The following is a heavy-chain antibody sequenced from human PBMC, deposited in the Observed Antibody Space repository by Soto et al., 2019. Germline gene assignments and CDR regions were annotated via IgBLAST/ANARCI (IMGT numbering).Heavy chain of an antibody. Sequence: EVQLVESGGGLVQPGGSLRLSCAASGFTFSSYWVHWVRQAPGKGLVWVSRINSVGSSTNYADSVKGRFTISRDNAKNTLYLQMNSMRAEDKAVYYCARWMGGAFDIWGRGTMVTVSS. D-gene: IGHD3-16*01. J-gene: IGHJ3*02. CDR1: GFTFSSYW. CDR2: INSVGSST. CDR3: ARWMGGAFDI. V-gene: IGHV3-74*01.